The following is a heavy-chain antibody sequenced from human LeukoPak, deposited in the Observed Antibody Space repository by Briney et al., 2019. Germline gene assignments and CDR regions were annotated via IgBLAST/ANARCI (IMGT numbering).Heavy chain of an antibody. CDR1: GFTFSSYG. CDR3: ARDLYSYGLYYFDY. D-gene: IGHD5-18*01. V-gene: IGHV3-33*01. CDR2: IWYDGSNK. J-gene: IGHJ4*02. Sequence: PGGSLRLSCAASGFTFSSYGMHWVRQAPGKGLEWEAVIWYDGSNKYYADSVKGRFTISRDNSKNTLYLQMNSLRAEDTAVYYCARDLYSYGLYYFDYWGQGTLVTVSS.